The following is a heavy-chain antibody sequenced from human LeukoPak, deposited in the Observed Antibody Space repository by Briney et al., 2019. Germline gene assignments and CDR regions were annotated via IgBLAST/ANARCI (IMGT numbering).Heavy chain of an antibody. Sequence: ASVKVSCKASGYTFTSYAISWVRQAPGQGLEWMGWISPYNGNTNYAQKRQGRVTISTDTSTSTAYMELRSLRSDDTAVYYCARDLYDSSGYLSYWGQGTLVTVSP. CDR3: ARDLYDSSGYLSY. CDR1: GYTFTSYA. V-gene: IGHV1-18*01. CDR2: ISPYNGNT. D-gene: IGHD3-22*01. J-gene: IGHJ4*02.